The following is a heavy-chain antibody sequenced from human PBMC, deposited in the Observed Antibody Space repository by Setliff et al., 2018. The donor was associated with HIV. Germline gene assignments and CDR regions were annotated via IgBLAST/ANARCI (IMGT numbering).Heavy chain of an antibody. J-gene: IGHJ4*02. CDR2: VSYSGST. D-gene: IGHD2-8*01. Sequence: SETLSLTCHVSGDSISRHYWNWIRQSPGRGLEWIGTVSYSGSTNYNPSLKSRVTISVDTSENQFSLKLSSVSAADTAVYFCSTVVTLAYCHDGLCPAFDSWGQGALVTVSS. CDR3: STVVTLAYCHDGLCPAFDS. V-gene: IGHV4-59*11. CDR1: GDSISRHY.